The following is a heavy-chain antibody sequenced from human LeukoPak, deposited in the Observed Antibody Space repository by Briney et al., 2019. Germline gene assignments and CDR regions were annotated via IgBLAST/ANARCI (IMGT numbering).Heavy chain of an antibody. CDR3: ARDRAGDSFDI. V-gene: IGHV4-61*02. CDR2: IYTSGNT. D-gene: IGHD7-27*01. J-gene: IGHJ3*02. Sequence: PSETLSLTCTVSGYSINSGYYWTWIRQPAGKGLEWIGRIYTSGNTNYNPSLKSQVTISMDTSKNQFSLNLNSVTAADTAVYYCARDRAGDSFDIWGQGTMVTVSS. CDR1: GYSINSGYY.